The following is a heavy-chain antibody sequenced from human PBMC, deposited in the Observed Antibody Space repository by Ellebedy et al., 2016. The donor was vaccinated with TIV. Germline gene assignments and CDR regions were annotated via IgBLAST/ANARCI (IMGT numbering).Heavy chain of an antibody. J-gene: IGHJ4*02. V-gene: IGHV3-21*01. CDR1: GFTFSSYS. CDR2: ISSSSSYI. D-gene: IGHD2-2*01. Sequence: GESLKISXAASGFTFSSYSMNWVRQAPGKGLEWVSSISSSSSYIYYADSVKGRFTISRDNAKNSLYLQMNSLRAEDTAVYYCARDGVPAATFDYWGQGTLVTVSS. CDR3: ARDGVPAATFDY.